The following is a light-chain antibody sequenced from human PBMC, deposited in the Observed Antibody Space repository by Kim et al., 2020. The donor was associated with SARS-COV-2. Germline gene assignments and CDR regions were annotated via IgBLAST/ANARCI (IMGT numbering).Light chain of an antibody. Sequence: ALGQTVRITCQGDSLRSYYAAWYQQTPGQAPIVVIYGKNNRPSGIPDRFSGSSSGDTASLTITGTQAGDEADYYCNSRGSNDNVLFGGGTKVTVL. V-gene: IGLV3-19*01. CDR1: SLRSYY. CDR2: GKN. CDR3: NSRGSNDNVL. J-gene: IGLJ2*01.